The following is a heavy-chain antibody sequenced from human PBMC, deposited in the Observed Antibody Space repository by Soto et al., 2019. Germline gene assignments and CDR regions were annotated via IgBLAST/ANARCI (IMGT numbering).Heavy chain of an antibody. Sequence: QVQLVQSGAEVKKPGASVKVSCKASGYTFTNYGISWVRQAPGQGLEWMGWISAYNGNTKYAQKLQGRVTMTTDTXTXPXSMELRSLRSDDTAVYYCARGVGSGSYYNQYNWFDPWGQGTLVTVSS. D-gene: IGHD3-10*01. J-gene: IGHJ5*02. CDR1: GYTFTNYG. CDR3: ARGVGSGSYYNQYNWFDP. V-gene: IGHV1-18*01. CDR2: ISAYNGNT.